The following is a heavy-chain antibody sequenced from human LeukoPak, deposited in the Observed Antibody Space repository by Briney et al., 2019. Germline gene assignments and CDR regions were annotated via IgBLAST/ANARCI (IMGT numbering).Heavy chain of an antibody. V-gene: IGHV4-39*01. CDR3: ARHAEYNSGWHFYLDH. CDR1: GVSTNNGIYY. Sequence: SGTLSLTCTVSGVSTNNGIYYWAWIRQPQGQGVEWIARVHNVGSIYYNLSLRSRVTMSIDTSKNQFSLRLNSVTAADTAVYYCARHAEYNSGWHFYLDHWGQGILVTVSS. D-gene: IGHD6-19*01. CDR2: VHNVGSI. J-gene: IGHJ4*02.